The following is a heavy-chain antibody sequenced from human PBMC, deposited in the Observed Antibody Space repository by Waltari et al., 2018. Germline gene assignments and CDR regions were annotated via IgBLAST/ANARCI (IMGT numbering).Heavy chain of an antibody. D-gene: IGHD5-12*01. CDR2: INPTSVGT. V-gene: IGHV1-2*06. Sequence: QVQLVQSGAEVKKPGASVKVYCKASGYTFTGYYMHWVRQAPGQGLEWMGLINPTSVGTNYAQKFQGRGTMTRYTSISTAYMELSMLRSDDTAVYYCAREPPKRDGYNYHYYWGQGTLVTVSS. J-gene: IGHJ4*02. CDR1: GYTFTGYY. CDR3: AREPPKRDGYNYHYY.